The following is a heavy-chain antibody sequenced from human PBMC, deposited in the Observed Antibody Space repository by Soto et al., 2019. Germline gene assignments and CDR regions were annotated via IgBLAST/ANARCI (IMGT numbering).Heavy chain of an antibody. Sequence: EVQLVESWGGLVQPGRSLRLSCAASGFTFDDYAMHWVRQAPGKGLEWVSGISWNSGSIGYADSVKGRFTISRDNAKNSLYLQMNSLRAEDTALYDCANDFLRLGPIGHTASWGQGTLVTVS. D-gene: IGHD6-25*01. V-gene: IGHV3-9*01. CDR2: ISWNSGSI. CDR1: GFTFDDYA. J-gene: IGHJ4*02. CDR3: ANDFLRLGPIGHTAS.